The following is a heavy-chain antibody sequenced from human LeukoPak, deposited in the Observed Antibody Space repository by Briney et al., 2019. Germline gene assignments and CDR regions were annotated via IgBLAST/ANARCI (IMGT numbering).Heavy chain of an antibody. J-gene: IGHJ4*02. CDR1: GFTFSSYA. CDR3: ALPPGGATGADY. CDR2: ISGSGGST. V-gene: IGHV3-23*01. Sequence: GGSLRLSCAASGFTFSSYAMSWVRQAPGKGLEWVSAISGSGGSTYYADSVKGRFTISRDNSKNTLYLQMNSLRAEDTAVYYCALPPGGATGADYWGQGTLVTVSS. D-gene: IGHD1-26*01.